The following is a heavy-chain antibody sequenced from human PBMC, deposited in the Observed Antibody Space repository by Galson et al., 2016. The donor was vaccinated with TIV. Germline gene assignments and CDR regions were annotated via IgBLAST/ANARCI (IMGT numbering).Heavy chain of an antibody. V-gene: IGHV3-66*02. CDR3: ARDRVVVATYYYYYSGMDV. Sequence: SLRLSCAASGLSVSINYMTWVRQAPGKGLEWVSLISDGGNTYYPDSVKGRFTISRDNSKNTLYLQMNSRRVEDTAVYYCARDRVVVATYYYYYSGMDVWGRGTAVTVSS. J-gene: IGHJ6*02. CDR2: ISDGGNT. CDR1: GLSVSINY. D-gene: IGHD3-22*01.